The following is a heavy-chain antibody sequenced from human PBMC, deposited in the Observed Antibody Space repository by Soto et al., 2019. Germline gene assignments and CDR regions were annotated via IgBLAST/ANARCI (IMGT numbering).Heavy chain of an antibody. Sequence: QLQLQESGQGQVRPSETLSLTCIVSGVSVRSYTWSWVRQPANKGLEWIGRVFSSVSATYNPSLKSRVTITMDTPENRISLKLDSVTAADAGVYYCARDGMTTGDTWGPGTAVTVSS. D-gene: IGHD2-21*02. CDR3: ARDGMTTGDT. V-gene: IGHV4-4*07. J-gene: IGHJ4*02. CDR1: GVSVRSYT. CDR2: VFSSVSA.